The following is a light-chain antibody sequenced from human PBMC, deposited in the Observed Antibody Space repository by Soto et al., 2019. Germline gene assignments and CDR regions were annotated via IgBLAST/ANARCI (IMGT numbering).Light chain of an antibody. J-gene: IGKJ1*01. CDR2: DAS. CDR3: QHRNNWPWT. V-gene: IGKV3-11*01. CDR1: QSVRSD. Sequence: ETVLTQFPATLSLSPGERATLSCRASQSVRSDLAWYQHKPGQAPRLLIYDASTRATGIPGRFSGRGSGTDFTLTSSSLEPEDFAVYYCQHRNNWPWTFGQGTKVEVK.